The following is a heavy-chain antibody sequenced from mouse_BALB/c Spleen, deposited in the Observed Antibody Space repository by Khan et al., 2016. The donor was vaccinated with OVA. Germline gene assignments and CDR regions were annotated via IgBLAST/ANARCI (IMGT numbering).Heavy chain of an antibody. CDR2: VSTGGHYT. Sequence: DVQLVESGGDVVKPGGSLKLSCAASGFTFSTYGMSWVRQTPDKRLEWVATVSTGGHYTYYPDTVKGRFTIYRDNAKNTLYLQMNSLKSEDTAMFYCARLAYYYDSEGFAYWGQGTLVTVSS. CDR3: ARLAYYYDSEGFAY. J-gene: IGHJ3*01. D-gene: IGHD1-1*01. V-gene: IGHV5-6*01. CDR1: GFTFSTYG.